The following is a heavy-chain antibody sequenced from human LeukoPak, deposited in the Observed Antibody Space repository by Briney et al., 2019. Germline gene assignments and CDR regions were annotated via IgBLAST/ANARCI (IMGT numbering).Heavy chain of an antibody. CDR3: TKGLRFAAALTPFDY. Sequence: GGSLKLSCAASGFTFDDHAMHWVRQAPGKGLEWISLISWDGGTTYYADSVKGRFTISRDNSKNSVYLQMNSLRPEDTAIYYCTKGLRFAAALTPFDYWGQGTLVTVSS. CDR2: ISWDGGTT. D-gene: IGHD6-13*01. CDR1: GFTFDDHA. V-gene: IGHV3-43D*03. J-gene: IGHJ4*02.